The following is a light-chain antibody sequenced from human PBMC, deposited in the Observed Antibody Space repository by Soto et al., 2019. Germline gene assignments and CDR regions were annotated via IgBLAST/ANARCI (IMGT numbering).Light chain of an antibody. Sequence: EIVMTQSPATLSVSPGERATLSCRASQSISSNYLAWYQQKPGQAPRLLIYGASNRATGIPDRFSGSGSGTDFTLTINRLEPEDFAVYYCQQYGSSETFGQGTKLEIK. CDR2: GAS. J-gene: IGKJ2*01. CDR3: QQYGSSET. CDR1: QSISSNY. V-gene: IGKV3-20*01.